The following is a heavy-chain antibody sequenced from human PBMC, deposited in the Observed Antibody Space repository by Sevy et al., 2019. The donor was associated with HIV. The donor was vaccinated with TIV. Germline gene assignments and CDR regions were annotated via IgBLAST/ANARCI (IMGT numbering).Heavy chain of an antibody. Sequence: SETLSLTCTVSGDSISGYYRSWIRQPPGKGLEWIGYSYYSGSTTYNPSLKSRVTISVDTCKNQFSLKLSSVTAADTAVYYCARASPDYYYGMDVWGQGTTVTVSS. CDR1: GDSISGYY. V-gene: IGHV4-59*01. J-gene: IGHJ6*02. CDR2: SYYSGST. CDR3: ARASPDYYYGMDV.